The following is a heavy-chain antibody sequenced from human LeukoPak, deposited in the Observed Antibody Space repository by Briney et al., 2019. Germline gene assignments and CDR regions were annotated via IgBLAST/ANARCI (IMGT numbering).Heavy chain of an antibody. CDR1: GFTFSSYA. J-gene: IGHJ6*02. CDR3: AKVVGAVAGSYGMDV. Sequence: GVSLRLSCAASGFTFSSYAMSWVRQAPGKGLEWVSAISGSGGSTYYADSVKGRFTISRDNSKNTLYLQMNSLRAEDTAVYYCAKVVGAVAGSYGMDVWGQGTTVTVSS. D-gene: IGHD6-19*01. CDR2: ISGSGGST. V-gene: IGHV3-23*01.